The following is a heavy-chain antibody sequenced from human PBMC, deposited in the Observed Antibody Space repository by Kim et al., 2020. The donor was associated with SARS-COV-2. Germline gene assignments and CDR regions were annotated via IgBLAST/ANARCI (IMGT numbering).Heavy chain of an antibody. CDR2: IYPGDSDT. D-gene: IGHD2-15*01. CDR1: GYSFTSYW. Sequence: GESLKISCKGSGYSFTSYWIGWVRQMPGKGLEWMGIIYPGDSDTRYSPSFQGQVTISADKSISTAYLQWSSLKASDTAMYYCARRDAPGYCSGGSCREDYYYGMDVWGQGTTVTVSS. V-gene: IGHV5-51*01. J-gene: IGHJ6*02. CDR3: ARRDAPGYCSGGSCREDYYYGMDV.